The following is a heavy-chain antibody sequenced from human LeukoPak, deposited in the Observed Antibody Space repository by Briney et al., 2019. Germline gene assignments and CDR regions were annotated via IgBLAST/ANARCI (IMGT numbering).Heavy chain of an antibody. V-gene: IGHV4-39*01. J-gene: IGHJ6*02. Sequence: SETLSLTCTVSGGSISTDASYWAWIRQPPGKGLEGIGSIYYSGSTYYSSSLKSRVTLSVDTSKNQFSLKMSSVTAADTAVFYCARLFSRGWEYHFGLDVWGQGTTVTVSS. D-gene: IGHD6-19*01. CDR2: IYYSGST. CDR3: ARLFSRGWEYHFGLDV. CDR1: GGSISTDASY.